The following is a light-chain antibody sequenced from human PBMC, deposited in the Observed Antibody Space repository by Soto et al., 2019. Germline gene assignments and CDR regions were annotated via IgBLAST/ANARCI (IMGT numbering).Light chain of an antibody. J-gene: IGLJ1*01. CDR1: SSNIGSNT. Sequence: QSVLTQPPSASGTPGQRVTISCSGSSSNIGSNTVNWYQQLPGTAPKLLIYSNNQRPSGVPDRFSGSKSGTSASLAISGLQGGDGVFYYWPAWDDSLNGLYVFGTGTKVTAL. V-gene: IGLV1-44*01. CDR2: SNN. CDR3: PAWDDSLNGLYV.